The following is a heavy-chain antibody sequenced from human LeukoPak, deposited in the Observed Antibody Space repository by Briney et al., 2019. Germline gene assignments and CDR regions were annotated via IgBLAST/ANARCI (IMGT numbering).Heavy chain of an antibody. D-gene: IGHD3-16*01. J-gene: IGHJ4*02. CDR3: ARALYYDYIWGYFDY. CDR1: GYTFTSYG. CDR2: ISAYNGNT. Sequence: ASVKVSCKASGYTFTSYGISWVRQAPGQGLEWVGWISAYNGNTNYAQKLQGRVTMTTDTSTSTAYMELRSLRSDDTAVYYCARALYYDYIWGYFDYWGQGTLVTVSS. V-gene: IGHV1-18*01.